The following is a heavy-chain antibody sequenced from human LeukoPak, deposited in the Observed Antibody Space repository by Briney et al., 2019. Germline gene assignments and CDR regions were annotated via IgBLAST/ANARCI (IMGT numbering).Heavy chain of an antibody. D-gene: IGHD5-18*01. Sequence: ASVKVSCKASGGTFSSYAISWVRQAPGQGLEWMGGIIPIFGTANYAQKFRGRVTITTDESTSTAYMELSSLRSEDTAVYYCARAAAMGHYYYYYMDVWGKGTTVTVSS. CDR1: GGTFSSYA. CDR2: IIPIFGTA. CDR3: ARAAAMGHYYYYYMDV. V-gene: IGHV1-69*05. J-gene: IGHJ6*03.